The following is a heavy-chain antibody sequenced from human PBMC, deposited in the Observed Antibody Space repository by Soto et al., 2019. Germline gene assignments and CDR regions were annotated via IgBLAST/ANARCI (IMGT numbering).Heavy chain of an antibody. CDR2: ISYDGSNK. V-gene: IGHV3-30-3*01. Sequence: PGGSLRLSCAASGFTFSSYAMHWVRQAPGKGLEWVAVISYDGSNKYYADSVKGRFTISRDNSKNTLYLQMNSLRAEDTAVYYCARDIWVNSSSSYIYGMDVWGQGTTVTVSS. J-gene: IGHJ6*02. D-gene: IGHD6-6*01. CDR1: GFTFSSYA. CDR3: ARDIWVNSSSSYIYGMDV.